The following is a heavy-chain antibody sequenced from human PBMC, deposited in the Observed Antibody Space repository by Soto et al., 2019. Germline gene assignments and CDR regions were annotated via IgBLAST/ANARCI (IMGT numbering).Heavy chain of an antibody. D-gene: IGHD1-26*01. CDR1: GGTFSSYA. CDR3: ASAIVGATDYFDY. V-gene: IGHV1-69*13. Sequence: ASVKVSCKASGGTFSSYAISWVRQAPGQGLEWMGGIIPIFGTANYAQKFQGRVTITADESTSTAYMELSSLRSEDTAVYYCASAIVGATDYFDYWGQGTLVTVSS. J-gene: IGHJ4*02. CDR2: IIPIFGTA.